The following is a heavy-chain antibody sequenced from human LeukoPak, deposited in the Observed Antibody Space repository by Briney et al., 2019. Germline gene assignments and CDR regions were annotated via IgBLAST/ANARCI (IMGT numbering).Heavy chain of an antibody. Sequence: ASVKVSCKVSGYTFTSYDINWVRQATGQGLEWMGWMNPNSGNTGYAQQFQGRVTMTRDTSIRTAYMELTSLRSEDTAVYYCARARGYSYGYSDYWGQGTLVTVSS. CDR3: ARARGYSYGYSDY. V-gene: IGHV1-8*01. D-gene: IGHD5-18*01. CDR1: GYTFTSYD. J-gene: IGHJ4*02. CDR2: MNPNSGNT.